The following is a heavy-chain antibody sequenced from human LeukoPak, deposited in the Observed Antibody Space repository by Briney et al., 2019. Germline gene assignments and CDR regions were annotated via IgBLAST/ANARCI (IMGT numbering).Heavy chain of an antibody. CDR2: ISSSSSYI. J-gene: IGHJ4*02. CDR3: ARGTHSGYDFDY. D-gene: IGHD5-12*01. CDR1: GFTFSSYG. Sequence: PGGSLRLSCAASGFTFSSYGMNWVRQAPGKGLEWVSSISSSSSYIYYADSVKGRFTISRDNAKNSLYLQMNGLRAEDTAVYYCARGTHSGYDFDYWGQGTLVTVSS. V-gene: IGHV3-21*01.